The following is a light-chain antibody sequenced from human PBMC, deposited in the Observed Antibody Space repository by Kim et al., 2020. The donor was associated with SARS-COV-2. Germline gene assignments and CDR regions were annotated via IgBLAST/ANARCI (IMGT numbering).Light chain of an antibody. CDR1: RLGKKY. V-gene: IGLV3-1*01. CDR3: QAWDNNAAV. J-gene: IGLJ2*01. Sequence: SYELTQPPSVSVSPGQTASVTCSGERLGKKYTCWYQKKAGQSPVLVIYKDSKRPSGIPDRFSGSISGNTATLTINGAQTMDEADYFCQAWDNNAAVFGGGTRLTVL. CDR2: KDS.